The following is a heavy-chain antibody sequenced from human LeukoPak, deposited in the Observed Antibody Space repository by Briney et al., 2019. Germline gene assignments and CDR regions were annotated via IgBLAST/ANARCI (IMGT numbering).Heavy chain of an antibody. CDR3: AKNFWSDKYYYYYMDV. CDR2: ISSGGTT. Sequence: GGSLRLSCAASGFTFSSYAISWIRQAPGKGLEWVSAISSGGTTYYADSVKGRFTISRDNSKNTLYLQMNSLRAEDTAVYYCAKNFWSDKYYYYYMDVWGKGTTVTVSS. J-gene: IGHJ6*03. D-gene: IGHD3-3*01. V-gene: IGHV3-23*01. CDR1: GFTFSSYA.